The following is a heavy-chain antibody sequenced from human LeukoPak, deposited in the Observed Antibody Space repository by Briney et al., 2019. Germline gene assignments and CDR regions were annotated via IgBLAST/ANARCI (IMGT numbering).Heavy chain of an antibody. CDR1: GFTFSSYA. CDR3: ATHLGGYCSGGSCYRSYGMDV. Sequence: GGSLRLSCAASGFTFSSYAMSWVRQAPGKGLEWVSAISGSGGSTYYADSVKGRFTISRDDSKNTLYLQMNSLRAEDTAVYYCATHLGGYCSGGSCYRSYGMDVWGQGTTVTVSS. V-gene: IGHV3-23*01. D-gene: IGHD2-15*01. CDR2: ISGSGGST. J-gene: IGHJ6*02.